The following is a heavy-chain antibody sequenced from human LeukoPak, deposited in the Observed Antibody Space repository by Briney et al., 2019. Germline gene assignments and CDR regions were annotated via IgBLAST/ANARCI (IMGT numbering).Heavy chain of an antibody. D-gene: IGHD6-6*01. CDR3: ARDLGIAARNPESVY. CDR2: INPNSGGT. V-gene: IGHV1-2*02. CDR1: GYTFTGYY. Sequence: ASVKVSCKASGYTFTGYYMHWVRQAPGQGLEWMGWINPNSGGTNYAQKFQGRVTMTRDTSISTAYMELSRLRSDDTAVYYCARDLGIAARNPESVYWGQGTLVTVSS. J-gene: IGHJ4*02.